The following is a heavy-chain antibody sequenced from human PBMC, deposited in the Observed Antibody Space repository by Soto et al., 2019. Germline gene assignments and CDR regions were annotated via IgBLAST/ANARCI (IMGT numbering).Heavy chain of an antibody. CDR2: VYRTGST. V-gene: IGHV4-4*02. CDR3: ARARATIAAAAIFDC. Sequence: QVQLQESGPGLVKPSGTLSLTCAVSGGSISTSNWWSWVRQPPGKGLEWIGEVYRTGSTNYNPSLESRVIVAVDTSKNQFSLKLTSVPAADTAVYYCARARATIAAAAIFDCWGQGTLVTVSS. CDR1: GGSISTSNW. J-gene: IGHJ4*02. D-gene: IGHD6-13*01.